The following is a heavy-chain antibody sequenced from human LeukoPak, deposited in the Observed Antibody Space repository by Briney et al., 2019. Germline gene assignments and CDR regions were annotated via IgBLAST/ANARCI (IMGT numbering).Heavy chain of an antibody. V-gene: IGHV3-21*01. CDR3: ARDHAAPGRFDP. CDR1: GFTFSSYS. J-gene: IGHJ5*02. CDR2: ISSSSSYI. D-gene: IGHD6-6*01. Sequence: GGSLRLSCAASGFTFSSYSMNWVRQAQGKGLEWVSSISSSSSYIYYADSVKGRFTISRDNAKNSLYLQMNSLRSEDTAVYYCARDHAAPGRFDPWGQGTLVTVSS.